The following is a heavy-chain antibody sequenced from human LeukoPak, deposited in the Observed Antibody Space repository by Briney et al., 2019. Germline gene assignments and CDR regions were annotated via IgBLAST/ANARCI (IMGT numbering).Heavy chain of an antibody. CDR3: ARDRDVVPAAIHLFDY. CDR2: ISSSSSYI. CDR1: GFTFSSYA. Sequence: GGSLRLSCAASGFTFSSYAMSWVRQAPGKGLEWVSSISSSSSYIYYADSVKGRFTISRDNAKNSLYLQMNSLRAEDTAVYYCARDRDVVPAAIHLFDYWGQGTLVTVSS. V-gene: IGHV3-21*01. J-gene: IGHJ4*02. D-gene: IGHD2-2*01.